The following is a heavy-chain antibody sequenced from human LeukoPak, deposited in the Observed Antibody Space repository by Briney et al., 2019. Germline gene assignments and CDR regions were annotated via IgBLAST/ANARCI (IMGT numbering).Heavy chain of an antibody. CDR1: GGSIRSSSYY. J-gene: IGHJ6*03. CDR3: ARLPRVAARYYYYMDV. V-gene: IGHV4-39*01. CDR2: IHYTGST. Sequence: SETLSLTCSVSGGSIRSSSYYWGWIRQPPGKGLEWIGTIHYTGSTYYNPSLKSRVTISVDTSKNQFSLKLSSVTAADTAVYYCARLPRVAARYYYYMDVWGKGTTVTVSS. D-gene: IGHD6-6*01.